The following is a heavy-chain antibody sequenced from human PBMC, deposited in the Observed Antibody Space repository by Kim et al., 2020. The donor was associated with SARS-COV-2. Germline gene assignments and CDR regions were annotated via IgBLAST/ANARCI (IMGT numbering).Heavy chain of an antibody. J-gene: IGHJ5*02. CDR3: ERVGSRSYYNVGHLGFDP. CDR2: IYHSGST. V-gene: IGHV4-59*01. CDR1: GGSITSYY. D-gene: IGHD3-10*01. Sequence: SETLSLTCTVSGGSITSYYWSWIRQPPGKGLEWIGYIYHSGSTNYNPSLKSRVTISVDTSTNQFSLKLSSVTAADTAVYYCERVGSRSYYNVGHLGFDPWGKGNLVTVSS.